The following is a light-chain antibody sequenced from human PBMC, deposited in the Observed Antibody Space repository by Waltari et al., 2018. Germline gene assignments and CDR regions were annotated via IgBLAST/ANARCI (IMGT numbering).Light chain of an antibody. CDR3: LQTYSAPWT. CDR1: QSIYRY. Sequence: DLQMNQSPSPLSTSVGDRVTITCRASQSIYRYLHWYQQKPGKAPKLLIYAASTLQSGVPSRFSGGGSGTDYSLSITSLQPEDLATYFCLQTYSAPWTFGRGTTVEIK. V-gene: IGKV1-39*01. J-gene: IGKJ1*01. CDR2: AAS.